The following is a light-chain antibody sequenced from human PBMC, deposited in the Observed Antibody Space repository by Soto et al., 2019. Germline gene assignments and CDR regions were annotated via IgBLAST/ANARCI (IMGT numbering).Light chain of an antibody. V-gene: IGKV3-20*01. Sequence: EIVLTQSPGTLSLSPGERVTLSCRAIQSIDNNHLAWYQQKPGQAPRLLIHGTSNRATGIPDRFSGSGSGTDFTLTISSLEPEDFALYYCQQYGNSPRVTFGQGTRLEI. CDR1: QSIDNNH. J-gene: IGKJ5*01. CDR2: GTS. CDR3: QQYGNSPRVT.